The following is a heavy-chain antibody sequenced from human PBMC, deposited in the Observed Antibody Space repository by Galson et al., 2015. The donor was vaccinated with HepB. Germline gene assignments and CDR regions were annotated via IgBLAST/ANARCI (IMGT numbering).Heavy chain of an antibody. CDR2: ISWDGSNK. CDR1: GFTFSDYV. J-gene: IGHJ6*02. CDR3: ARAPSLELTPPYFYYGLDV. Sequence: SLRLSCAASGFTFSDYVMHWVRQAPGKGLEWVSFISWDGSNKYFADVVRGRFTISRDNSKNTVFLQMNGLRVEDTAVYYCARAPSLELTPPYFYYGLDVWGQGTTVTVSS. D-gene: IGHD1-7*01. V-gene: IGHV3-30*03.